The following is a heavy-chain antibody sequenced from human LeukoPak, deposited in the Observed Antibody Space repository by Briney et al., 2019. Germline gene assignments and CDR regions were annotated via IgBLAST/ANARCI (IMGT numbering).Heavy chain of an antibody. CDR2: IIPIFGTA. J-gene: IGHJ4*02. Sequence: SVKVSCKASGGTFSSYAISWVRQAPGQGLEWVGGIIPIFGTANYAQKFQGRVTITADESTSTAYMELSSLRSEDTAVYYCARDRSDYYDSSGYYYGGVYWGQGTLVTVSS. CDR3: ARDRSDYYDSSGYYYGGVY. CDR1: GGTFSSYA. D-gene: IGHD3-22*01. V-gene: IGHV1-69*13.